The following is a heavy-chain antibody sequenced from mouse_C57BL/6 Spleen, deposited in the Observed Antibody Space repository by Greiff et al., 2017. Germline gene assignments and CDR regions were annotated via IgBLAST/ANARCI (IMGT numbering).Heavy chain of an antibody. CDR1: GFTFSDYG. J-gene: IGHJ4*01. CDR3: AREGLYGSSLYYAMDY. D-gene: IGHD1-1*01. CDR2: ISSGSSTI. Sequence: EVKLVESGGGLVKPGGSLKLSCAASGFTFSDYGMHWVRQAPEKGLEWVAYISSGSSTIYYADTVKGRFTISRDNAKNTLFLQMTSLRSEDTAMYYCAREGLYGSSLYYAMDYWGQGTSVTVSS. V-gene: IGHV5-17*01.